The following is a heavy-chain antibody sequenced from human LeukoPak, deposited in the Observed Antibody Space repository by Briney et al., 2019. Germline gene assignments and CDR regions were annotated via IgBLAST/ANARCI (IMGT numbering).Heavy chain of an antibody. V-gene: IGHV5-51*01. CDR2: IYPGDSDT. J-gene: IGHJ4*02. CDR1: GSTFISHW. D-gene: IGHD2-2*01. Sequence: GESLKISCKGFGSTFISHWIGWVRQMPGKGLEWMGIIYPGDSDTRYSPSFQGQVTISADKSISTAYLQWSSLKASDTAMYYCARPSGYCSSTSCYFGYWGQGTLVTVSS. CDR3: ARPSGYCSSTSCYFGY.